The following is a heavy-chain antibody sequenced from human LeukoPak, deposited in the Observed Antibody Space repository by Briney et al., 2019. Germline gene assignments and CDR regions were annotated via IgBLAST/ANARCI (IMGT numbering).Heavy chain of an antibody. D-gene: IGHD5-18*01. V-gene: IGHV4-34*01. J-gene: IGHJ6*02. CDR3: ARAGGYSYGFDLYYYYGMDV. CDR2: INHSGST. CDR1: GGSFSGYY. Sequence: PSETLSLTCAVYGGSFSGYYWSWLRQPPGKGLEWIGEINHSGSTNYNPSLKSRVTISVDTSKNQFSLKLSSVTAADTAVYYCARAGGYSYGFDLYYYYGMDVWGQGTTVTVSS.